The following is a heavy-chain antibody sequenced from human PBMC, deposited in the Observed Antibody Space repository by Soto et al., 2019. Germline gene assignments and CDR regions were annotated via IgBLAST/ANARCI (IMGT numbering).Heavy chain of an antibody. V-gene: IGHV1-69*06. Sequence: SVKVSCKASAGTFRIYAISWVRQAPGQGLEWMGGIIPIFCTANYAQKFQGRVTITADKSTSTAYMELSSLRSEDTAVYSCASVYDLLPGYSLYYLDCWG. CDR3: ASVYDLLPGYSLYYLDC. CDR2: IIPIFCTA. CDR1: AGTFRIYA. D-gene: IGHD3-9*01. J-gene: IGHJ4*01.